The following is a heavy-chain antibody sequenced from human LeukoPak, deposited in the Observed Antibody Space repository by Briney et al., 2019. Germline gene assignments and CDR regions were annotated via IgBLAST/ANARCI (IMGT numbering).Heavy chain of an antibody. Sequence: GGSLRLSCAASGFTFDDYAMHWVRQAPGKGLEWVSGISWNSGSIGYADSVKGRFTISRDNAKNSLYLQMNRLRAEDTAFYYCAKCGNGYSRSWSDYWGQGTLVTVSS. CDR3: AKCGNGYSRSWSDY. CDR2: ISWNSGSI. J-gene: IGHJ4*02. V-gene: IGHV3-9*01. CDR1: GFTFDDYA. D-gene: IGHD6-13*01.